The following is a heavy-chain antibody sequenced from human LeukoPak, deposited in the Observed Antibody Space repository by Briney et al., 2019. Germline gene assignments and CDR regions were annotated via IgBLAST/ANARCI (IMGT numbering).Heavy chain of an antibody. CDR1: GFTFSSYA. D-gene: IGHD2-2*03. CDR3: AKDGYCSSTSCYGGYYYYYGMDV. J-gene: IGHJ6*02. Sequence: GGSLRLSCAASGFTFSSYAMNWVRQAPGKGLEWVSGISGDGASTHYAESVRGQFTISRDNSQSTPYLQMNSLRAEDTAVYYCAKDGYCSSTSCYGGYYYYYGMDVWGQGTTVTVSS. CDR2: ISGDGAST. V-gene: IGHV3-23*01.